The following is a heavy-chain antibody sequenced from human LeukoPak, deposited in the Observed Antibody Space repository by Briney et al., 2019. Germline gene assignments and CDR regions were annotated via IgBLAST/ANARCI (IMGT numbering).Heavy chain of an antibody. CDR2: INPHSGST. V-gene: IGHV1-46*01. D-gene: IGHD6-13*01. J-gene: IGHJ4*02. Sequence: GASVKVSCKAFGYTLTNYYMHWVRQAPGQGLEWMGIINPHSGSTTYAQSFQGRVTMTRDTSTSTVYLELGSLRSEDTAIYYCARGRPDFTGSWWVHWGQGTLVTVSS. CDR1: GYTLTNYY. CDR3: ARGRPDFTGSWWVH.